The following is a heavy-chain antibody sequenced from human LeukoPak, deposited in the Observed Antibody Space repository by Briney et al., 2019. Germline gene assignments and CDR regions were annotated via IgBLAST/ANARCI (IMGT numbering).Heavy chain of an antibody. CDR3: ANNQGIAAAGTDY. Sequence: GGSLRLSCAASGFTFSSYAMSWVRQAPGKGLEWVSAISGSGGSTYHTDSVKGRFTISRDNSKNTLYLQMNSLRAEDTAIYYCANNQGIAAAGTDYWGQGALVTVSS. D-gene: IGHD6-13*01. CDR2: ISGSGGST. V-gene: IGHV3-23*01. J-gene: IGHJ4*02. CDR1: GFTFSSYA.